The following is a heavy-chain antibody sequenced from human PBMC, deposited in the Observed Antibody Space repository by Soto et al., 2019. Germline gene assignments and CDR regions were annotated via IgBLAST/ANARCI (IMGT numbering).Heavy chain of an antibody. CDR3: ARVQGELSPYFDY. Sequence: SETLSLTCTVSGGSISSGGYYWSWIRQHPGKGLEWIGYIYYSGSTNYNPSLKSRVTISVDTSKNQFSLKLSSVTAADTAVYYCARVQGELSPYFDYWGQGTLVTVSS. D-gene: IGHD3-16*02. CDR1: GGSISSGGYY. V-gene: IGHV4-61*08. J-gene: IGHJ4*02. CDR2: IYYSGST.